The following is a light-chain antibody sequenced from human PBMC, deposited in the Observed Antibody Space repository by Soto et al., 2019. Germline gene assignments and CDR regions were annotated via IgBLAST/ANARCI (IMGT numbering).Light chain of an antibody. J-gene: IGLJ2*01. CDR1: SSNIGAGYD. CDR2: RNR. V-gene: IGLV1-40*01. CDR3: QSYDSRLSAVV. Sequence: QSVLTQPPSVSGAPGQRVTISCTGSSSNIGAGYDVHWYQQLPGTAPKLLIYRNRNRPSGVPDRFTGSKSGTSASLAITGLQAEDEADYYCQSYDSRLSAVVFGGGTKVTVL.